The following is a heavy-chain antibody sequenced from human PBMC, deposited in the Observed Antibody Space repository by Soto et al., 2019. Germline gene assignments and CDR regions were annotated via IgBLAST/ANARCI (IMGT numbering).Heavy chain of an antibody. CDR3: AIDRSYSSDWAVTPFDY. J-gene: IGHJ4*02. V-gene: IGHV3-23*01. CDR2: ISGSGAST. Sequence: EMQLLESGGGLVQPGGSLRLSCAASGFTFSNFAMSWVRQAPGKGLEWVSLISGSGASTSYADSVKGRFTVSRDNSKNTLYLQMNTVRADDTAVYYCAIDRSYSSDWAVTPFDYWGQGTLVTVSS. CDR1: GFTFSNFA. D-gene: IGHD6-19*01.